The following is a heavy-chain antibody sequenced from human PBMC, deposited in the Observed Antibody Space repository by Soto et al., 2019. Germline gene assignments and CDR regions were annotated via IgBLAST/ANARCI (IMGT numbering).Heavy chain of an antibody. CDR2: ISSSSSYI. V-gene: IGHV3-21*01. CDR1: GFTFSSYS. D-gene: IGHD4-4*01. J-gene: IGHJ6*02. CDR3: ARGAQGADYRDFYYYYGMDV. Sequence: LRLSCAASGFTFSSYSVNWVRQAPGKGLEWVSSISSSSSYIYYADSVKGRFTISRDNAKNSLYLQMNSLRAEDTAVYYCARGAQGADYRDFYYYYGMDVWGQGTTVTVSS.